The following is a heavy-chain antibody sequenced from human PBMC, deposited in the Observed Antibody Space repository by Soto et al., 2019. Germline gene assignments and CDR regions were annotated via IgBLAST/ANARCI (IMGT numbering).Heavy chain of an antibody. Sequence: LSLTCTVSGGSISSGGYYWSWIRQHPGKGLEWIGYIYYSGSTYYNPSLKSRVTISVDTSKNQFSLKLSSVTAADTAVYYCARGGNLGGYGYGDRYYYYGTDVWGQGTTVTVSS. V-gene: IGHV4-31*03. CDR3: ARGGNLGGYGYGDRYYYYGTDV. CDR2: IYYSGST. D-gene: IGHD5-18*01. CDR1: GGSISSGGYY. J-gene: IGHJ6*02.